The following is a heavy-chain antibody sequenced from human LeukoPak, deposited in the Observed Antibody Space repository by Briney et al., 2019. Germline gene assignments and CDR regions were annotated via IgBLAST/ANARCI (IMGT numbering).Heavy chain of an antibody. D-gene: IGHD1-7*01. Sequence: PGGSLRLSCAASGFTFSSYSMNWVRQAPGKGLEWVSSISSSSSYIYYADSVKGRFTISRDNAKNSLYLQMNSLRAEDTAVYYCARDQLELRTNDAFDIWGQRTMVTVSS. CDR1: GFTFSSYS. CDR2: ISSSSSYI. CDR3: ARDQLELRTNDAFDI. V-gene: IGHV3-21*01. J-gene: IGHJ3*02.